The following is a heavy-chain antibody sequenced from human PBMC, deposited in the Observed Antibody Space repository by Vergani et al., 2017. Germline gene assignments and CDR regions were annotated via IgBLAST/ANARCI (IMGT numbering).Heavy chain of an antibody. Sequence: EVQLVESGGGLVQPGGSLRLSCAASGFTFSSYWMHWVRQAPGKGLVWVSRINSDGSSTSYADSVKGRFTIARDNAKNTLYLKMNRLRAEDTAVYYCARDLDTAMLEDYGMDVWGQGTTVTVS. CDR1: GFTFSSYW. V-gene: IGHV3-74*01. CDR3: ARDLDTAMLEDYGMDV. D-gene: IGHD5-18*01. CDR2: INSDGSST. J-gene: IGHJ6*02.